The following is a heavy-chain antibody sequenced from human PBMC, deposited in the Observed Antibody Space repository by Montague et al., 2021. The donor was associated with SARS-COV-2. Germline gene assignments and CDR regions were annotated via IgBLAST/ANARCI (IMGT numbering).Heavy chain of an antibody. Sequence: SLRLSCAASGFTFGTSDFHWVHQGRGRGLEWVSAIGRGFDTYYEESVRGRFTIFRDNARNSLILQMNSLTVGDTAVYYCARELEDDVTASWALDMWGQGTTVTVSS. CDR1: GFTFGTSD. D-gene: IGHD2-21*02. V-gene: IGHV3-13*01. J-gene: IGHJ3*02. CDR3: ARELEDDVTASWALDM. CDR2: IGRGFDT.